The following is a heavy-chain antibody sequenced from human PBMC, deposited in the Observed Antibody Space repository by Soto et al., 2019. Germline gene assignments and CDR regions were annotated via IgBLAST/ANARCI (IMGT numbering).Heavy chain of an antibody. D-gene: IGHD3-10*01. V-gene: IGHV1-18*01. CDR3: ARDRVLLWFGEFDRGIDY. J-gene: IGHJ4*02. Sequence: QVQLVQSGAEVKKPGASVKVSCKASGYTFTSYGISWVRQAPGQGLEWMGWISAYNGNTNYAQKLQGRATMTTDTSTSTAYMELRSLRSDDTAVYYCARDRVLLWFGEFDRGIDYWGQGTLVTVSS. CDR1: GYTFTSYG. CDR2: ISAYNGNT.